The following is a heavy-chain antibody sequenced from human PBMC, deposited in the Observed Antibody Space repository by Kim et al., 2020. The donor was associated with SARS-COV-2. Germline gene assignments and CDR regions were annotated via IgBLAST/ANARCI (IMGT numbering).Heavy chain of an antibody. V-gene: IGHV4-31*03. CDR3: AKDHTSGSWYGLDY. CDR2: ISYTGTA. D-gene: IGHD6-13*01. CDR1: GGSISSTNSW. Sequence: SETLSLTCTVSGGSISSTNSWWSWIRQHPGKGLEWIGYISYTGTAYYNPSLKSRPVMSVDTSNKKFSLILNSVTAADTAMYYCAKDHTSGSWYGLDYWGQGILVTVSS. J-gene: IGHJ4*02.